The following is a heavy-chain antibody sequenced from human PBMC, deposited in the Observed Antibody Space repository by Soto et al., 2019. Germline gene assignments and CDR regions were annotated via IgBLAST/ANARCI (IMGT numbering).Heavy chain of an antibody. CDR1: GFTINSHA. Sequence: EVQLLESGGGLVQPGGSLRLSCAVSGFTINSHAMGWVRQAPGKGLEWVSAIGSRGRDTYYADSVKGRFTNSRDNSKNTVSLQMNSLRAEDTAVYYCAILGGTYCAFDFWGQGTLVTVS. V-gene: IGHV3-23*01. D-gene: IGHD1-26*01. CDR2: IGSRGRDT. J-gene: IGHJ3*01. CDR3: AILGGTYCAFDF.